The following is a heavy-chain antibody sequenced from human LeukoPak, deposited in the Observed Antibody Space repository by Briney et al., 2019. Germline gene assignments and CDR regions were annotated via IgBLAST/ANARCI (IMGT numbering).Heavy chain of an antibody. CDR3: ARGGVRGVFGAFDI. D-gene: IGHD3-10*01. CDR1: GASISSYY. V-gene: IGHV4-4*07. Sequence: SETLSLTCTVSGASISSYYWSWIRQPAGKGLEWIWRIYISVSTNYNPALKSRVTMSVDTSKNQVSLKLSSVTAADTAVYYCARGGVRGVFGAFDIWGQGTMVTVSS. J-gene: IGHJ3*02. CDR2: IYISVST.